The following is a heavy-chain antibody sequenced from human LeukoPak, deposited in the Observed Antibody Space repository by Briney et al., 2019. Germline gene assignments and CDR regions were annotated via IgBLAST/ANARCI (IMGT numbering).Heavy chain of an antibody. D-gene: IGHD2-15*01. J-gene: IGHJ5*02. CDR1: GGSISSNNYY. CDR2: IYYSGST. CDR3: AGDNRYCNGGYCSNWFDP. V-gene: IGHV4-39*07. Sequence: SETLSLTCTVSGGSISSNNYYWGWIRQPPGKGLEWIGSIYYSGSTYYNPSLKSRVTISVDTSKDQFSLKLSSVTAADTAVYYCAGDNRYCNGGYCSNWFDPWGQGTLVTVSS.